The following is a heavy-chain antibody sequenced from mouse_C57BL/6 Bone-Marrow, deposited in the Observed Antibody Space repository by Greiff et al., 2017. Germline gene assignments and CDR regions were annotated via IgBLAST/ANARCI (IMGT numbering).Heavy chain of an antibody. J-gene: IGHJ1*03. Sequence: QVQLKESGPELAKPGASVKISCKASGYSFTSYYIHWVKQRPGQGLEWIGWIYPGSGNTKYNEKFKGKATLTADTSSSTAYMQLSSLTSEDSAVYYCARKGLCYWYFDVWGTGTTVTVSS. CDR3: ARKGLCYWYFDV. V-gene: IGHV1-66*01. CDR1: GYSFTSYY. CDR2: IYPGSGNT. D-gene: IGHD2-2*01.